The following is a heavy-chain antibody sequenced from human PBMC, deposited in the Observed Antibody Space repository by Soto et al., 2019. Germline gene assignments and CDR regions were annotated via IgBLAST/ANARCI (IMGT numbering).Heavy chain of an antibody. CDR2: IYSSGST. CDR1: GGSISSSNYY. V-gene: IGHV4-39*01. D-gene: IGHD1-26*01. CDR3: AKPSGSYLYYFDY. Sequence: QLQLQESGPGLVKPSETLSLTCTVSGGSISSSNYYWGWIRQPPGKGLEWIGSIYSSGSTYYNPSLKSRVTISVDTSKNQFSLKLSSVTAADTAVYYCAKPSGSYLYYFDYRGQGTLVTVSS. J-gene: IGHJ4*02.